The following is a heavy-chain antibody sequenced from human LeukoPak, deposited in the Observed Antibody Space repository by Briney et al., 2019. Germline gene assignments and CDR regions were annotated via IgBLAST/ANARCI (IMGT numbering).Heavy chain of an antibody. V-gene: IGHV4-59*01. D-gene: IGHD4-11*01. CDR2: IYNSGST. CDR1: GGSISGYS. CDR3: ARGTYINSGLFDY. J-gene: IGHJ4*02. Sequence: SETLSLTCTVSGGSISGYSWSWIRQPPGKGLEWIGHIYNSGSTDVNPSLKSRVTISVDTSKNQFSLKLSSVTAADTAVYYCARGTYINSGLFDYWGQGTLVTVSS.